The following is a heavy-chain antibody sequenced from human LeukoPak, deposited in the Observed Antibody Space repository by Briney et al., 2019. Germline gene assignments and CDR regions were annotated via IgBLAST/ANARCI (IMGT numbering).Heavy chain of an antibody. CDR2: IIPIFGIA. J-gene: IGHJ4*02. Sequence: SVKVSCKASGGTFSSYAISWARQAPGQGLEWMGRIIPIFGIANYAQKFQGRVTITADKSTSTAYMELSSLRSEDTAVYYCARGRPYCGGDCPRDYFDYWGQGTLVTVSS. CDR3: ARGRPYCGGDCPRDYFDY. V-gene: IGHV1-69*04. CDR1: GGTFSSYA. D-gene: IGHD2-21*02.